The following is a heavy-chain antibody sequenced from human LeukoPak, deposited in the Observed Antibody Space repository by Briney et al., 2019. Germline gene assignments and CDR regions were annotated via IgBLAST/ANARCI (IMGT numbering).Heavy chain of an antibody. CDR2: INHSGST. Sequence: SETLSLTCAVYGGSFRGYYWSGIRQPPGKGLEWIGEINHSGSTNYNPSLKSRVTISVDTSKNQFSLKLSSVTAADTAVYYCARGDCSSTSCYFFSYWFDPWGQGTLVTVSS. J-gene: IGHJ5*02. CDR3: ARGDCSSTSCYFFSYWFDP. CDR1: GGSFRGYY. D-gene: IGHD2-2*01. V-gene: IGHV4-34*01.